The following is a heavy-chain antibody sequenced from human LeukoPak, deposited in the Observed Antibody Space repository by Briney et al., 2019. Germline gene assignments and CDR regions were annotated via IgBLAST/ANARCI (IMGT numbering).Heavy chain of an antibody. CDR2: IYYSGST. Sequence: PSETLSLTCTVSGGSLSSYYWSWIRQPPGKELEWIGYIYYSGSTNYNPSLKSRVTISLDTSKNQFSLKLSPVTAADTAVYYCARYXXXXXXXXXXDXWGXXTLVTVS. CDR1: GGSLSSYY. J-gene: IGHJ5*02. V-gene: IGHV4-59*01. CDR3: ARYXXXXXXXXXXDX. D-gene: IGHD3-10*01.